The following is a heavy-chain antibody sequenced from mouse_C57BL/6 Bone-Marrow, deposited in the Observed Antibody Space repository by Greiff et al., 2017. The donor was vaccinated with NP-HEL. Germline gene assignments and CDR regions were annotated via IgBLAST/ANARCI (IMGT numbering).Heavy chain of an antibody. D-gene: IGHD5-5*01. CDR3: ARRTTRYYAMDY. CDR2: IYWDDDK. Sequence: QVTLNVSGPGILQSSQTLSLTCSFSGFSLSTSGMGVSWIRQPSGKGLEWLAHIYWDDDKRYNPSLKSRLTISKDTSRNQVFLKITSVDTADTATYYCARRTTRYYAMDYWGQGTSVTVSS. J-gene: IGHJ4*01. CDR1: GFSLSTSGMG. V-gene: IGHV8-12*01.